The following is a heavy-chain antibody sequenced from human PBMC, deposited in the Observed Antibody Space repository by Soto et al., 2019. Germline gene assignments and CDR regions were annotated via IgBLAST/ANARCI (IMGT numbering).Heavy chain of an antibody. J-gene: IGHJ4*02. CDR1: GGSISSGGYY. V-gene: IGHV4-31*03. CDR2: TYYSGST. CDR3: ARVGYSYGFDY. Sequence: QVQLQESGPGLVKPSQTLSLTCTVSGGSISSGGYYWSWIRQHPGKGLEWIGYTYYSGSTYYNPTLTRRVTISVDPSKNQFSLKLSSLTAADTAVYYCARVGYSYGFDYWGQGTLVTVSS. D-gene: IGHD5-18*01.